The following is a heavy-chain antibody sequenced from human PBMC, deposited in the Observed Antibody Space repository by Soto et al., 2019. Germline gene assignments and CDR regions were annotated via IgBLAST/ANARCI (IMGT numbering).Heavy chain of an antibody. CDR1: GYTFASQD. CDR3: ARHRARNYYYYYGRDV. CDR2: MNPNSGNT. J-gene: IGHJ6*01. V-gene: IGHV1-8*01. Sequence: QVQLVQSGAEVRKPGASVKVSCKASGYTFASQDINWVRQAPAQGLEWMGWMNPNSGNTGNAQKLQGRLNMTSNSSIDTAYMELSSLTSEDTAMYYCARHRARNYYYYYGRDVWGQGTTVTVSS.